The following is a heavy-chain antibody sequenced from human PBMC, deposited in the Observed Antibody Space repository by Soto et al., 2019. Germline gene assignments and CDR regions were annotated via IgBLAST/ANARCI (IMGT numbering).Heavy chain of an antibody. Sequence: EVQLVESGGGLVKPGGSLRLSCAASGFTFSTYSMNWVRQAPGKGLEWVSSISSSSSYIYYADSVKGRFTISRDNAKNSLYLQMNSLRAEDTAVYYCASPEYYYDTSGWYYWGQGTLVIVSS. CDR3: ASPEYYYDTSGWYY. D-gene: IGHD3-22*01. CDR1: GFTFSTYS. CDR2: ISSSSSYI. V-gene: IGHV3-21*01. J-gene: IGHJ4*02.